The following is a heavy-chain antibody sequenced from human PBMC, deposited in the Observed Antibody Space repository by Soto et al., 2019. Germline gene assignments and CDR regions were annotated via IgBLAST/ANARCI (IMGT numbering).Heavy chain of an antibody. CDR1: GFTFRSHW. J-gene: IGHJ4*02. V-gene: IGHV3-74*01. D-gene: IGHD2-15*01. CDR2: INSDGSSA. Sequence: PGGSLRLSCVASGFTFRSHWMHWVRQSPGKGLVWVSQINSDGSSANYADAVKGRFTFSRDNAKKTLYLQMNSLRAEDTAVYYCAKDQASGQGSFDSWGQGTLVTVSS. CDR3: AKDQASGQGSFDS.